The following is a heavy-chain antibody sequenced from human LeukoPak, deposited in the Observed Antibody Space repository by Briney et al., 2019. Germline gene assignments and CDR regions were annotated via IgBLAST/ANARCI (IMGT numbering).Heavy chain of an antibody. Sequence: GGSLRLSCAASGFTVSSNYMSWVRQAPGKGLEWVAVISYDGSNKYYADSVKGRFTISRDNSKNTLYLQMNSLRAEDTAVYYCAKSYYYDKLAYYWGQGTLVTVSS. CDR3: AKSYYYDKLAYY. CDR2: ISYDGSNK. V-gene: IGHV3-30*18. J-gene: IGHJ4*02. CDR1: GFTVSSNY. D-gene: IGHD3-22*01.